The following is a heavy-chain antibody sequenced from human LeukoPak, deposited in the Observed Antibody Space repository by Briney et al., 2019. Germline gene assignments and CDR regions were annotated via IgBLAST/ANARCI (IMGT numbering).Heavy chain of an antibody. V-gene: IGHV3-23*01. CDR2: ISGSGGST. CDR1: GFTFSSYA. D-gene: IGHD1-26*01. Sequence: GGSLRLSCAASGFTFSSYAMSWVRQAPGKGLEWVSAISGSGGSTYYADSVKGRFTISRDNANNVLYLQMNSLRAEDTAVYYCARDPTYYLRYGYFDSWGQGTLVTVPS. J-gene: IGHJ4*02. CDR3: ARDPTYYLRYGYFDS.